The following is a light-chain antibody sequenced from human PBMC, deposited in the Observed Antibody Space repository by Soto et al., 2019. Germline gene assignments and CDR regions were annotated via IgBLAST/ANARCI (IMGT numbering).Light chain of an antibody. CDR3: QRYNVWRLN. V-gene: IGKV3-15*01. Sequence: EIVMTKSPATLSVSPGERATLSCRASQSVSSNLAWYQQKPGQTPKLLIYVASTRATGIPARFSGSGSGTESTLTSSTLQSEDVQLYYCQRYNVWRLNFGGGTKVECK. CDR2: VAS. CDR1: QSVSSN. J-gene: IGKJ4*01.